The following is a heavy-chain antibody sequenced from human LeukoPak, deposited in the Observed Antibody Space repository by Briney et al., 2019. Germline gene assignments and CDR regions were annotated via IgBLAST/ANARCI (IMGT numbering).Heavy chain of an antibody. Sequence: SETLSLTCTVSGGSISSGDYYWSWIRQPPGKGLECIGYIHYRGSTYYNTALKSRASISVGTSRNQFSLKLSSVTAADTAVYYCARARAVIDDAFEIWGQGTMVTVSS. CDR3: ARARAVIDDAFEI. J-gene: IGHJ3*02. D-gene: IGHD2-21*01. CDR2: IHYRGST. V-gene: IGHV4-30-4*02. CDR1: GGSISSGDYY.